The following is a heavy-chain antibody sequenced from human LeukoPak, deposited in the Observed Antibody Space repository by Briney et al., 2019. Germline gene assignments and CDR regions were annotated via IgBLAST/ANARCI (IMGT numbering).Heavy chain of an antibody. CDR1: RFTISSYA. CDR2: ISGSSGST. V-gene: IGHV3-23*01. D-gene: IGHD5-18*01. J-gene: IGHJ6*03. Sequence: GGSLRLSCAASRFTISSYAMSWVRQAPGKGLEWVSGISGSSGSTYYADSVKGRFTIARDKSKNTVYLQMNSLRAEDTAVYYCARDQGEWGYTYGRRGGYYYYYYMDVWGTGTTVTISS. CDR3: ARDQGEWGYTYGRRGGYYYYYYMDV.